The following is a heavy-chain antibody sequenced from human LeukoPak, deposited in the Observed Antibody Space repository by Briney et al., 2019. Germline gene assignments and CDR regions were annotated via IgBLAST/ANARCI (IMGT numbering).Heavy chain of an antibody. CDR3: VRGGSNCLWYFAL. J-gene: IGHJ2*01. D-gene: IGHD2-21*01. CDR2: IYYGGST. Sequence: SETLSLTRTVSGGSIITSGYYWSWIRQHPGKGLEWIGYIYYGGSTNYNPSLKSPVTISVDTFKNQFSLKLISVTAADTAVYYCVRGGSNCLWYFALWGRGTLVTVSS. V-gene: IGHV4-31*01. CDR1: GGSIITSGYY.